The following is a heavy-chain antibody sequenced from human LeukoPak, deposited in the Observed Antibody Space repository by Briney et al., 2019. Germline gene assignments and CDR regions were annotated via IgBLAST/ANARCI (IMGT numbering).Heavy chain of an antibody. CDR3: AKGTRTTPGTSFDY. V-gene: IGHV3-23*01. Sequence: PGGSLRLSCVASGFTFSSYAMSWVRQAPGKGLEWVSSISGSSGDTYYADSVKGRFTISSDNSKNTLYLQMNSLSAEDTAVHYCAKGTRTTPGTSFDYWGQGSLVTVSS. J-gene: IGHJ4*02. CDR1: GFTFSSYA. CDR2: ISGSSGDT. D-gene: IGHD6-13*01.